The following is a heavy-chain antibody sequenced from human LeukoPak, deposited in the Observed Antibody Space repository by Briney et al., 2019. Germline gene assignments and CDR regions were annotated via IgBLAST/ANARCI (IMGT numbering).Heavy chain of an antibody. D-gene: IGHD3-10*01. J-gene: IGHJ5*02. V-gene: IGHV1-18*01. CDR2: ISAYNGNT. CDR3: ARDRSMVQGVITWFDP. Sequence: ASVKVSCKASGYTFTSYGISWVRQAPGQGLEWMGWISAYNGNTNYAQKLQGRVTMTTDTSTSTAYMELRSLRSDDTAVYYCARDRSMVQGVITWFDPWGQGTLVTVSS. CDR1: GYTFTSYG.